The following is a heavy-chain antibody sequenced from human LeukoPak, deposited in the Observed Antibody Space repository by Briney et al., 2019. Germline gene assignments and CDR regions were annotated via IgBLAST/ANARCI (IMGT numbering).Heavy chain of an antibody. CDR1: GFTFSSYA. CDR3: ARQGYDSSEDAFDI. Sequence: QPGRSLRLSCAASGFTFSSYAMHWVRQAPGKGLEWVAVISYDGSNKYYADSAKGRFTISRDNSKNTLYLQMNSLRAEDTAVYYCARQGYDSSEDAFDIWGQGTMVTVSS. J-gene: IGHJ3*02. V-gene: IGHV3-30-3*01. CDR2: ISYDGSNK. D-gene: IGHD3-22*01.